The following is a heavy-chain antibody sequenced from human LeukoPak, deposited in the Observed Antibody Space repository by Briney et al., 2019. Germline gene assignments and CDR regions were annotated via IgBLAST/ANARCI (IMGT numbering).Heavy chain of an antibody. D-gene: IGHD1-1*01. Sequence: SETLSLTCTVSGGSISSSSYYWGWIRQPPGKGLEWIGSIYYSGSTYYNPSLKSRVTISVDTSKNQFSLKLSSVTAADTAVYYCAGELEPNNWFDPWGQGTLVTVSS. CDR1: GGSISSSSYY. CDR3: AGELEPNNWFDP. CDR2: IYYSGST. V-gene: IGHV4-39*07. J-gene: IGHJ5*02.